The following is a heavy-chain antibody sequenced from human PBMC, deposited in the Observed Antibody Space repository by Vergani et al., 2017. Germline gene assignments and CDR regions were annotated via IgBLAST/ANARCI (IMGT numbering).Heavy chain of an antibody. CDR2: IKQDGSEK. V-gene: IGHV3-7*04. D-gene: IGHD2-2*01. Sequence: VQLVESGGGLVKPGGSLRLSCAASGFTFSSYSMNWVRQAPGKGLEWVANIKQDGSEKYYVDSVKGRFTISRDNAKNSLYLQMSSLRAEDTAVYYCARDVVVPAGYYYYYGMDVWGQGTTVTVSS. J-gene: IGHJ6*02. CDR3: ARDVVVPAGYYYYYGMDV. CDR1: GFTFSSYS.